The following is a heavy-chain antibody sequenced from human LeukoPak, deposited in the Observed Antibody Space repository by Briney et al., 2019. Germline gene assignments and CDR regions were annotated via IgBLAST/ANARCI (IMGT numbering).Heavy chain of an antibody. CDR3: ARAPGESMPAKPKNYFDY. V-gene: IGHV4-34*01. D-gene: IGHD2-2*01. Sequence: SETLSLTCAVYGGSFSGYYWSWIRQPPGKGLEWIGEINHSGSTNYNPSLKSRVTISVDTSKNQFSLKLSSVTAADTAVYYCARAPGESMPAKPKNYFDYWGQGTLVTVSS. CDR2: INHSGST. CDR1: GGSFSGYY. J-gene: IGHJ4*02.